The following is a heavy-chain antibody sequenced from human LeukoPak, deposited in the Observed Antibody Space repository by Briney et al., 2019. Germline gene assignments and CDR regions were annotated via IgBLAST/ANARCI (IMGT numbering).Heavy chain of an antibody. CDR3: ARVKRITMILRALDAFDI. J-gene: IGHJ3*02. D-gene: IGHD3-22*01. Sequence: GASVKVSCKASGYTFTSYDINWVRQATGQGLEWMGWMNPNSGNTGYAQKFQGRVTMTRNTSISTAYMELSSLRSEDTAVYYCARVKRITMILRALDAFDIWGQGTMVTVSS. CDR1: GYTFTSYD. V-gene: IGHV1-8*01. CDR2: MNPNSGNT.